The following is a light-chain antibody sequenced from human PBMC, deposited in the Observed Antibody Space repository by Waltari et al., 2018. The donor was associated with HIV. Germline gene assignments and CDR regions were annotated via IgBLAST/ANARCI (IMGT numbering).Light chain of an antibody. Sequence: SYVLTQAPSLSVAPGPTAKISCGNIGRNSVHWYRQKPGRAPLLVVLDDVDRSSGIPARFSGARSGERATLTIRGVEAGDEADYYCQVWDRSYKEAVFGGGT. V-gene: IGLV3-21*02. CDR1: NIGRNS. CDR3: QVWDRSYKEAV. CDR2: DDV. J-gene: IGLJ2*01.